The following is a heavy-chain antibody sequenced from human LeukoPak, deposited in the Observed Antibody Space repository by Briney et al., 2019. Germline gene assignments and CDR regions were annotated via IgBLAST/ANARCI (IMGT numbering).Heavy chain of an antibody. CDR2: IYHSGST. J-gene: IGHJ4*02. CDR3: ARRQSGTGYHLFVAGTTVYFDY. Sequence: PSQTLSLTCAVSGGSISSGGYSWSWIRQPPGKGLEWIGYIYHSGSTYYNPSLKSRVTISVDTSKNQFSLKLSSVTAADTAVYYCARRQSGTGYHLFVAGTTVYFDYWGQGTLVTVSS. V-gene: IGHV4-30-2*01. CDR1: GGSISSGGYS. D-gene: IGHD1-7*01.